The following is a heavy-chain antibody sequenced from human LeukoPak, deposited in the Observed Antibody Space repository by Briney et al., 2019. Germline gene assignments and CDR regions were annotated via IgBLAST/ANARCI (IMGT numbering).Heavy chain of an antibody. CDR3: ARVRGYSSGWYAVWFDP. CDR2: NIPIFGTA. D-gene: IGHD6-19*01. V-gene: IGHV1-69*06. Sequence: ASVKVSCKASGGTFSSYAISWVRQAPGQGLEWMGGNIPIFGTANYAQKFQGRVTITADKSTSTAYMELSSLRSEDTAVYYCARVRGYSSGWYAVWFDPWGQGTLVTVSS. J-gene: IGHJ5*02. CDR1: GGTFSSYA.